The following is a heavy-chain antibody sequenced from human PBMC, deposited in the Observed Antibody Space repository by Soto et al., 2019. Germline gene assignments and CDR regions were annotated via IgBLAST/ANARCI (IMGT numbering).Heavy chain of an antibody. J-gene: IGHJ4*02. Sequence: QVQLQESGPGLVKPSETLSLICTVSGGSISSYYWSWIRQPPGKGLEWFGNIYYTGSTNYNPSLKSRVTMSVDTSKHQLALRLSSVTAADTAVYYCARVGYYYDSGGYYFPDYWGRGTLITVSS. CDR3: ARVGYYYDSGGYYFPDY. V-gene: IGHV4-59*01. CDR1: GGSISSYY. D-gene: IGHD3-22*01. CDR2: IYYTGST.